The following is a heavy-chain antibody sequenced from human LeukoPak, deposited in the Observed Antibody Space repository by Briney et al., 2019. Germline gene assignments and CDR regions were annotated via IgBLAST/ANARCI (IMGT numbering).Heavy chain of an antibody. CDR3: ARDARWVEIDY. CDR2: IYYSGST. V-gene: IGHV4-39*07. CDR1: GGSISSSSYY. J-gene: IGHJ4*02. Sequence: PSGTLSLTCAVSGGSISSSSYYWGWIRQPPGKGLEWIGSIYYSGSTYYNPSLKSRVTISVDTSKNQFSLKLSSVTAAGTAVYYCARDARWVEIDYWGQGTLVTVSS. D-gene: IGHD1-1*01.